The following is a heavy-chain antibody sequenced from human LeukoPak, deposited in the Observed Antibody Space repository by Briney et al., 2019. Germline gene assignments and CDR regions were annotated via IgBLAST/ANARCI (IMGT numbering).Heavy chain of an antibody. J-gene: IGHJ4*02. Sequence: PGGSLRLSCAASGFTFSSYSMSWVRQAPGKGLEWVSSISSSSYIYYADSVKGRFTISRDNAKNSLYLQMNSLRAEDTAVYYCARVGDTAMAIDYWGQGTLVTVSS. CDR2: ISSSSYI. CDR1: GFTFSSYS. CDR3: ARVGDTAMAIDY. D-gene: IGHD5-18*01. V-gene: IGHV3-21*01.